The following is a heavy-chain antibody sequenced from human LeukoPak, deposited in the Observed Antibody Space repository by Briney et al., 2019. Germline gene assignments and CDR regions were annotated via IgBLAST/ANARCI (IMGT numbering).Heavy chain of an antibody. V-gene: IGHV1-69*04. J-gene: IGHJ4*02. CDR1: GGTFSSYA. Sequence: ASVKVSCKASGGTFSSYAISWVRQAPGQGLEWVGRIIPILGIANYAQKFQGRVTITADKSTSTAYMELSSLRSEDTAVYYCARGSSRAPYYFDYWGQGTLVTVSS. CDR2: IIPILGIA. D-gene: IGHD6-13*01. CDR3: ARGSSRAPYYFDY.